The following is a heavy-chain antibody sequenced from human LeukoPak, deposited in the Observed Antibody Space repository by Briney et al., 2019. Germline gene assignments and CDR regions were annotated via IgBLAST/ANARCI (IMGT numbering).Heavy chain of an antibody. D-gene: IGHD2-2*01. CDR2: ISGSGGST. CDR1: GFTFSSYA. J-gene: IGHJ4*02. V-gene: IGHV3-23*01. CDR3: AKRPRYCSGSSCYGFDY. Sequence: GGSLRLSCAASGFTFSSYAMSWVRQAPGKGLEWVSAISGSGGSTYYADSVKGRFTISRDNSKITLYLQMNSLRAEDTAVYYRAKRPRYCSGSSCYGFDYWGQGTLVTVSS.